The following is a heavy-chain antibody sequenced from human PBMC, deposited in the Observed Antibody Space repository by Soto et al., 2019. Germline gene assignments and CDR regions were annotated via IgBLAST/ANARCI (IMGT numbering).Heavy chain of an antibody. CDR1: GVPFSNLA. CDR3: ASASTPTEY. CDR2: ISADGSTT. Sequence: PGGSLRLSCAVSGVPFSNLAMVWVRQTPAKRLEWVAIISADGSTTGYLDSVKGRFSISRDNSRNILFLQMNSLRADDRAIYYCASASTPTEYWGQGTQVTVPQ. J-gene: IGHJ4*02. D-gene: IGHD4-17*01. V-gene: IGHV3-23*03.